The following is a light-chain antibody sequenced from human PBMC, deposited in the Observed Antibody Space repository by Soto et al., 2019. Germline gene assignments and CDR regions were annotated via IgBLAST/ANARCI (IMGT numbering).Light chain of an antibody. CDR1: QSVYSY. Sequence: EIVLTQSPATLSLSPGERATLSCRASQSVYSYLAWYQQKPGQAPRLLIYDASNRATGIPARFSGGGSGTDFTLTISSLEPEDFAVYYCQQRSNWHPLTFGGVTKVEIK. V-gene: IGKV3-11*01. J-gene: IGKJ4*01. CDR3: QQRSNWHPLT. CDR2: DAS.